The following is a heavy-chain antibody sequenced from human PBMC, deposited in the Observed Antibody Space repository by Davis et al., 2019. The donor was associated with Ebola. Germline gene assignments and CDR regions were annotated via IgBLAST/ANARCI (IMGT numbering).Heavy chain of an antibody. CDR2: ISVNGGSR. CDR3: AKDITPLLWFGELYLHGMDV. J-gene: IGHJ6*02. Sequence: PGGSLRLSCSASGFRFSGFAMHWVRQAPGKGLEFVSAISVNGGSRYYTDSVKGRFTISRDNAKNSLYLQMNSLRAEDTALYYCAKDITPLLWFGELYLHGMDVWGQGTTVTVSS. CDR1: GFRFSGFA. V-gene: IGHV3-64*04. D-gene: IGHD3-10*01.